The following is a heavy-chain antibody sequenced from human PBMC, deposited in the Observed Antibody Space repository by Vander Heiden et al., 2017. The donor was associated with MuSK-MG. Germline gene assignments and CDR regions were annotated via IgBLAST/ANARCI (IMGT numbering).Heavy chain of an antibody. J-gene: IGHJ4*02. CDR2: INHSGST. CDR1: GGSFSGYY. D-gene: IGHD4-17*01. V-gene: IGHV4-34*01. Sequence: QVHLQQWGAGLLKPSETLSLTCAVYGGSFSGYYWSWIRQPPGKGLEWIGEINHSGSTNYNPSLKSRVTISVDTSKNQFSLKLSSVTAADTAVYYFARGSVTDGDYTIWGQGTLVTVSS. CDR3: ARGSVTDGDYTI.